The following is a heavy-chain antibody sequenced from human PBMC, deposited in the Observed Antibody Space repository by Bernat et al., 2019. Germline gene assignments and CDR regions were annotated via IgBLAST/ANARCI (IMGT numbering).Heavy chain of an antibody. V-gene: IGHV1-18*01. CDR3: ARADQDYDSSGYRKDAFDI. CDR2: ISAYNGNT. D-gene: IGHD3-22*01. Sequence: QVQLVQSGAEVKKPGASVKVSCKASGYTFTSYGISWVRQAPGQGLEWMGWISAYNGNTNYAQKLQGRVTMTTDTSTSTAYMELRSLRSDDTAVYYCARADQDYDSSGYRKDAFDIWGQGTMVTVSS. CDR1: GYTFTSYG. J-gene: IGHJ3*02.